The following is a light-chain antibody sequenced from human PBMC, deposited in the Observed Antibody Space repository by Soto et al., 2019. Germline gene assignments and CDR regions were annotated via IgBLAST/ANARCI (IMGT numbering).Light chain of an antibody. J-gene: IGKJ5*01. CDR1: QTVLYSSNKKNY. V-gene: IGKV4-1*01. Sequence: EIVMKGNTDYLAVPRGVRDTINCKSSQTVLYSSNKKNYFAWYQQKSGQSPRLLIYDVSNRATGVPARFSGSGSETDFTRTISGLRAEDSAVYCCQQYNNWPFSCGQGTRLEIK. CDR3: QQYNNWPFS. CDR2: DVS.